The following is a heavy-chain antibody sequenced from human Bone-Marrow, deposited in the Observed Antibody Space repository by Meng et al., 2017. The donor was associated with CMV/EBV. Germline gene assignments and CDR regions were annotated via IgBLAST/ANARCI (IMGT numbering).Heavy chain of an antibody. CDR1: GFTFTSSA. V-gene: IGHV1-58*01. CDR3: AAEHVDTAMVLSC. Sequence: SVKVSCKASGFTFTSSAVQWVRQARGQRLEWIGWIVVGSGNTNYAQKFQERVTITRDMSTSTAYMELSSLRSEDTAVYYCAAEHVDTAMVLSCWGQGTLVTVSS. CDR2: IVVGSGNT. J-gene: IGHJ4*02. D-gene: IGHD5-18*01.